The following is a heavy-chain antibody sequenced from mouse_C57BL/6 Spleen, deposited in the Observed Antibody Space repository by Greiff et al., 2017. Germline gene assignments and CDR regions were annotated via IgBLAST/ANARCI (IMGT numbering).Heavy chain of an antibody. CDR3: ARGGYDYDGGFAY. V-gene: IGHV1-4*01. CDR2: INPSSGYT. J-gene: IGHJ3*01. CDR1: GYTFTSYT. Sequence: QVQLQQSGAELARPGASVKMSCKASGYTFTSYTMHWVKQRPGQGLEWIGYINPSSGYTKYNQKFKDKATLTADKSSSTAYMQLSSLTSEDSAVYYCARGGYDYDGGFAYWGQGTLVTVSA. D-gene: IGHD2-4*01.